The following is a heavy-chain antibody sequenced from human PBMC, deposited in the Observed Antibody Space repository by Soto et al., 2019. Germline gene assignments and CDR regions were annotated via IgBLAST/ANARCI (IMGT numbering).Heavy chain of an antibody. D-gene: IGHD3-22*01. J-gene: IGHJ3*02. CDR2: IYWDDDR. V-gene: IGHV2-5*02. CDR1: GFSFTSSGMG. CDR3: AHSAFSYHRSGYSIDHAFDI. Sequence: QITLKESGPTLVKPRQTLTLTCTFSGFSFTSSGMGVGWIRQPPGKALEWLALIYWDDDRRYSPSLKSRLTITKDTSKNQVVLTATNMDPEDTATYYCAHSAFSYHRSGYSIDHAFDIWGQGTMVTVSS.